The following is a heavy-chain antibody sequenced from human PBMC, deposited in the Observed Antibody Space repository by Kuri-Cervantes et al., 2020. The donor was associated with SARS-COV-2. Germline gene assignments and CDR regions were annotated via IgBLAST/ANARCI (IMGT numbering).Heavy chain of an antibody. CDR1: DYSVSSGYL. D-gene: IGHD1-26*01. CDR2: IYHSGST. CDR3: VRGRVVGAN. V-gene: IGHV4-38-2*01. J-gene: IGHJ4*02. Sequence: SQTLSLTCAVSDYSVSSGYLWGWIRQPPGKGLEWIGTIYHSGSTYYNPSLKSRVTILVDTSKNQFSLKLSSVTAADTAVYYCVRGRVVGANWGQGTLVTVSS.